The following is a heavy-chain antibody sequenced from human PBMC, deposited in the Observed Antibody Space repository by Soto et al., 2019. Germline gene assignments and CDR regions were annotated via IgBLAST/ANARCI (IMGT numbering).Heavy chain of an antibody. Sequence: ASVKVSCKASGYTFTSYDINWVRQATGQGLEWMGWMNPNSGNTAYAQKFQGRVTMTRNTSISTAYMELSSLRSEDTAVYYCARLSLDCFEAWGQGTLVTVSS. CDR2: MNPNSGNT. CDR3: ARLSLDCFEA. V-gene: IGHV1-8*01. CDR1: GYTFTSYD. D-gene: IGHD2-21*01. J-gene: IGHJ4*02.